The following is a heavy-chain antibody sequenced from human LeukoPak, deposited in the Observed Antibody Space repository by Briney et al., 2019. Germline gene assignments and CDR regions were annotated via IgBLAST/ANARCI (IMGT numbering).Heavy chain of an antibody. CDR1: GYSISSGYC. Sequence: SETLSLTCTVSGYSISSGYCWGWIRQPPGKGLEWIGSMHQSGTTYYTPSLKSRVTISADTSKNQFSLKLTSVTAADTAVYYCARISIVGTTDFDFWGQGILVTVSS. CDR3: ARISIVGTTDFDF. CDR2: MHQSGTT. J-gene: IGHJ4*02. V-gene: IGHV4-38-2*02. D-gene: IGHD1-26*01.